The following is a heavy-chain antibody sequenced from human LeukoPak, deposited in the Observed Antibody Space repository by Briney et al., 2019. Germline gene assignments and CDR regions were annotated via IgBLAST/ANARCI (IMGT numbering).Heavy chain of an antibody. CDR1: GGSISSGSYY. CDR3: ARNFGPSRFDP. CDR2: IYTSGRT. J-gene: IGHJ5*02. D-gene: IGHD3-10*01. V-gene: IGHV4-61*02. Sequence: PSETLSLTCTVSGGSISSGSYYWRWIRQLAGKGLEWLGRIYTSGRTNYNPSLKSRVTISVDTSKTQFSLKRSSVTAADTAVYYCARNFGPSRFDPWGQGTLVTVSS.